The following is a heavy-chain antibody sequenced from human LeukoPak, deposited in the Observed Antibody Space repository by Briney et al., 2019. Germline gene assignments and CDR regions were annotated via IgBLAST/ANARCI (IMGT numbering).Heavy chain of an antibody. D-gene: IGHD3-22*01. J-gene: IGHJ4*02. Sequence: PGGSLRLSCAASGFTFSSYSMNWVRQAPGKGLEWVSSVSSSSSFIYYADSVKGRFTISRDNAKNSLYLQMSSLRAEDTAVYYCARDYYHDSSGCLGYWGQGTLVTVSS. CDR3: ARDYYHDSSGCLGY. CDR2: VSSSSSFI. V-gene: IGHV3-21*01. CDR1: GFTFSSYS.